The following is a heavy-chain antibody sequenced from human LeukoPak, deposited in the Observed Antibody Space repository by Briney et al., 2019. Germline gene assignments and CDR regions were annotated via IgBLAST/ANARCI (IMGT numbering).Heavy chain of an antibody. Sequence: AGGSLRLSCAASGFTFSSYSMNWIRQPPGKGLEWIGEINHSGSTNYNPSLKSRVTISVDTSKNQFSLKLSSVTAADTAVYYCARKSGWYRSGYFDYWGQGTLVTVSS. CDR1: GFTFSSYS. J-gene: IGHJ4*02. CDR2: INHSGST. V-gene: IGHV4-34*01. D-gene: IGHD6-19*01. CDR3: ARKSGWYRSGYFDY.